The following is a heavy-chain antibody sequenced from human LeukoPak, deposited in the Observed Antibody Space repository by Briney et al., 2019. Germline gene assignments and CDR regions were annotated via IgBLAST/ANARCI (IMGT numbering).Heavy chain of an antibody. J-gene: IGHJ3*02. V-gene: IGHV4-38-2*02. CDR3: ARTCPDAFDI. CDR2: IYHSGST. D-gene: IGHD3-16*01. Sequence: KSSETLSLTCTVSGYSISSGYYWGWIRQPPGKGLEWIGSIYHSGSTYYNPSLKSRVTISVDTSKNQFSLKLSSVTAADTAVYYCARTCPDAFDIWGQGTMVTVSS. CDR1: GYSISSGYY.